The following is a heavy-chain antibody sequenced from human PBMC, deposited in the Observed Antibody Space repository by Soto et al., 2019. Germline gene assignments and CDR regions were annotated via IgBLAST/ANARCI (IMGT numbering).Heavy chain of an antibody. V-gene: IGHV3-48*01. J-gene: IGHJ6*03. CDR2: ISSSSSTI. D-gene: IGHD5-12*01. CDR1: GFTFSSYS. CDR3: ARDLDRPGYSGYGTAYYYYMDV. Sequence: GGSLRLSCAASGFTFSSYSMNWVRQAPGKGLEWVSYISSSSSTIYYADSVKGRFTISRDNAKNSLYLQMNGLRAEDTAVYYCARDLDRPGYSGYGTAYYYYMDVWGKGTTVTVSS.